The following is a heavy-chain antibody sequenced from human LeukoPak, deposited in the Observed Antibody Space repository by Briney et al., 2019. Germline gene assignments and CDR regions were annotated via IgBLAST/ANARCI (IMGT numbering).Heavy chain of an antibody. CDR2: ISSSGSTI. Sequence: GGSLRLSCAASGFTFSSYEMNWVRQAPGKGLEWVSYISSSGSTIYYADSVKGRFTISRDNAKNSLYLQMNSLRAEDTAVYYCARMKYSSSWYGEFDPWGQGTLVTVSS. D-gene: IGHD6-13*01. CDR3: ARMKYSSSWYGEFDP. V-gene: IGHV3-48*03. CDR1: GFTFSSYE. J-gene: IGHJ5*02.